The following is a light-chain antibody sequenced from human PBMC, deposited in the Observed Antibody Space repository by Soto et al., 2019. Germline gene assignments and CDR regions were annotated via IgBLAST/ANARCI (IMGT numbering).Light chain of an antibody. Sequence: EIVWTQSPGTLSLSPGERATLSCRSSQCISGNYLAWYRLKSGQAPSLLIYRASSRATGIPDRFSGSGSGTDFTLTISRLEPEDFALYYCQHYGSSPRTFGQGTMVEFK. CDR3: QHYGSSPRT. J-gene: IGKJ1*01. CDR1: QCISGNY. CDR2: RAS. V-gene: IGKV3-20*01.